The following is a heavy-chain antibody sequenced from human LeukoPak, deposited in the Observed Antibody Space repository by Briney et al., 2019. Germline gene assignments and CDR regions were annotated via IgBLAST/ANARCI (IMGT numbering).Heavy chain of an antibody. CDR1: GYSFTTYW. D-gene: IGHD6-13*01. J-gene: IGHJ3*02. Sequence: GESLKISCKASGYSFTTYWIGWVRQVPGKGLEWVGIIYPADSTAKYSPSFQGQVTISVDKSISTAYLQWSRLEASDTAMYYCASAPGIAWAFDIWGQGTMVTVSS. CDR3: ASAPGIAWAFDI. CDR2: IYPADSTA. V-gene: IGHV5-51*01.